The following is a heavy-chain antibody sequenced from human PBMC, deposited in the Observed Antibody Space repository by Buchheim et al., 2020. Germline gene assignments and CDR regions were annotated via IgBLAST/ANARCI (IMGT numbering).Heavy chain of an antibody. J-gene: IGHJ6*02. CDR3: ARHIVVVPAAMSNYYYYGMDV. CDR2: IDPSDSYT. Sequence: EVQLVQSGAEVKKPGESLRISCKGSGYSFTSYWISWVRQMPGKGLEWMGRIDPSDSYTNYSPSFQGHVTISADKSISTAYLQWSSLKASDTAMYYCARHIVVVPAAMSNYYYYGMDVWGQGTT. CDR1: GYSFTSYW. D-gene: IGHD2-2*01. V-gene: IGHV5-10-1*03.